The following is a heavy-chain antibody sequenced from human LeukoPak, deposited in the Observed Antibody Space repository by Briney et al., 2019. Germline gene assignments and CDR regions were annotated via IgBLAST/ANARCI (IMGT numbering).Heavy chain of an antibody. D-gene: IGHD6-19*01. V-gene: IGHV3-48*03. CDR1: GFTFSSYE. CDR2: ISSSGSTI. J-gene: IGHJ4*02. Sequence: GGSLRLSCAASGFTFSSYEMNWVRQAPGKGLEWVSYISSSGSTIYYADSMKGRFTLSRDNAKNSLYLQMNSLSAEDTAVYYCARVGRSGWPYYLDSWGQGTLVTVSS. CDR3: ARVGRSGWPYYLDS.